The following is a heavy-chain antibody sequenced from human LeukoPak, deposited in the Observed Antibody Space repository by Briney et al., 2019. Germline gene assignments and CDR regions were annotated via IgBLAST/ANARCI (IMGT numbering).Heavy chain of an antibody. J-gene: IGHJ4*02. V-gene: IGHV1-2*02. D-gene: IGHD6-6*01. CDR2: INPNSDGT. Sequence: ASVKVSCKASGYTFTGYYMHWVRQAPGQGLEWMGWINPNSDGTNYAQKFQGRVTMTRDTSISTAYMELSRLRSDDTAVYYCAREQLVSYYFDYWGQGTLVTVSS. CDR1: GYTFTGYY. CDR3: AREQLVSYYFDY.